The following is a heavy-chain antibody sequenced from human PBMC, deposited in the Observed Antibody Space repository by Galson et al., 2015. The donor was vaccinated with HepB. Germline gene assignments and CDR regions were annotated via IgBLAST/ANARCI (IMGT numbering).Heavy chain of an antibody. CDR1: GFTFDDYA. Sequence: SLRLSCAASGFTFDDYAMHWVRQAPGKGLEWVSLISWDGGSTYYADSVKGRFIISRENAKNSLYLQMNSLRVEDTAMYYCARPWSYEAYDVWGQGTMVTVSS. CDR3: ARPWSYEAYDV. V-gene: IGHV3-43D*03. J-gene: IGHJ3*01. D-gene: IGHD5-12*01. CDR2: ISWDGGST.